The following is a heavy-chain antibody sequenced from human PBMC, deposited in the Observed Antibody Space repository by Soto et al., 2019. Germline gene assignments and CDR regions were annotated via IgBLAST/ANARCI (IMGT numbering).Heavy chain of an antibody. Sequence: GGSLRLSCAASGFTVSSNYMSWVRQAPGKGLEWVSVIYSGGSTYYADSVKGRFTISRHNSKNPLYLQMNSLRAEDTVVYYCARGLWFGKFAYAFDIWGQGTMVTVSS. CDR3: ARGLWFGKFAYAFDI. CDR2: IYSGGST. V-gene: IGHV3-53*04. J-gene: IGHJ3*02. CDR1: GFTVSSNY. D-gene: IGHD3-10*01.